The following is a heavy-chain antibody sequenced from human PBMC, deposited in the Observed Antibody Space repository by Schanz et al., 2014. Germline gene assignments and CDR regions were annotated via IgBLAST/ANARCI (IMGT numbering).Heavy chain of an antibody. CDR2: INTNTGNP. J-gene: IGHJ4*02. CDR1: GYAFHTFA. Sequence: QVQLVQSGSELKKPGASVKISCTASGYAFHTFAMNWVRQAPGQGLEWMGWINTNTGNPKYARAFTGRFVFSLDTSGGAAFLQISSLKPEDTAVYYCVREGRRDSGTYCPDYWGQGTLVTVSS. D-gene: IGHD3-10*01. V-gene: IGHV7-4-1*02. CDR3: VREGRRDSGTYCPDY.